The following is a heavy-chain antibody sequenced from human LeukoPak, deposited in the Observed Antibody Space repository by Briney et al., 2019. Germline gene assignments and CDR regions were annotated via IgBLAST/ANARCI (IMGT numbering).Heavy chain of an antibody. J-gene: IGHJ4*02. V-gene: IGHV3-48*04. Sequence: PGGSLRLSCAASGFTFSTYSINWVRQAPGKGLEWVSYISSSSSTIYYADSVKGRFTISRDNAKNSLYLQMNSLRAEDTAVYYCARSGWSSSSKGDYWGQGTLVTVSS. CDR3: ARSGWSSSSKGDY. D-gene: IGHD6-6*01. CDR1: GFTFSTYS. CDR2: ISSSSSTI.